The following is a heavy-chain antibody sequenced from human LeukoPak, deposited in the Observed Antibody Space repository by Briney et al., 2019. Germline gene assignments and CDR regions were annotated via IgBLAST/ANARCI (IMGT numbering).Heavy chain of an antibody. D-gene: IGHD6-19*01. CDR2: INPNSGGT. J-gene: IGHJ6*03. V-gene: IGHV1-2*02. Sequence: ASVKVSCKASGYTFTGYYMHWVRQAPGQGLEWMGWINPNSGGTNYAQKFQGRVTMTRDTSISTAYMELSRLRSDDTAVYYCARTVAGPDYYYYYMDVWGKGTTVTISS. CDR3: ARTVAGPDYYYYYMDV. CDR1: GYTFTGYY.